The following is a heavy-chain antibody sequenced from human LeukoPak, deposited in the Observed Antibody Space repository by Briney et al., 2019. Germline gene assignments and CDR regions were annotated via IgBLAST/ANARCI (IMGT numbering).Heavy chain of an antibody. D-gene: IGHD5-18*01. V-gene: IGHV3-9*03. CDR3: TRASGYSSGAVDY. CDR1: GFTFDDYA. Sequence: PGRSLRLSCAASGFTFDDYAMHWVRQAPGKGLEWVSRISWNSGSIGYADSVKGRFTISRDNAKSTLYLQMNSLRADDMALYYCTRASGYSSGAVDYWGQGTLVTVSS. J-gene: IGHJ4*02. CDR2: ISWNSGSI.